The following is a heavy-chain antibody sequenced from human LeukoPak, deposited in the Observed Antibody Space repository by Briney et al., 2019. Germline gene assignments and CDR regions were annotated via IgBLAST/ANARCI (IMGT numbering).Heavy chain of an antibody. CDR3: ARVVRSGTYYYYGMDV. J-gene: IGHJ6*02. V-gene: IGHV1-2*02. Sequence: ASVKVPCKASGYTFTGYYMHWARQAPGQGLEWMGWINPNSGGTNYAQKFQGRVTMTRDTSISTAYMELSRLRSDDTAVYYCARVVRSGTYYYYGMDVWGQGTTVTVSS. CDR2: INPNSGGT. D-gene: IGHD3-3*01. CDR1: GYTFTGYY.